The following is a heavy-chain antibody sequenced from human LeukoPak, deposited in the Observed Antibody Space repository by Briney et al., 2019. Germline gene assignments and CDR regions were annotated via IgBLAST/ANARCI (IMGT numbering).Heavy chain of an antibody. CDR1: GYTFINYY. CDR3: VGSLRDDTGH. V-gene: IGHV1-46*01. Sequence: ASVKVSCKASGYTFINYYIHWVRQAPGQGLEWMGIINPSGGSTSNAQKFQGRVSMTSDTSTSTVYMELSSLRSEDTAVYYCVGSLRDDTGHWGQGTLVTVSS. CDR2: INPSGGST. J-gene: IGHJ4*02. D-gene: IGHD5-24*01.